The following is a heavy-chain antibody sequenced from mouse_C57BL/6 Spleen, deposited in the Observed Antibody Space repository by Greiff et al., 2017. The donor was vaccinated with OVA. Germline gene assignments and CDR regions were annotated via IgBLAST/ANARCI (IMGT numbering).Heavy chain of an antibody. CDR3: ARSVGSSFNFDY. V-gene: IGHV1-52*01. Sequence: QVQLQQPGAELVRPGSSVKLSCKASGYTFTSYWMHWVKQRPIQGLEWIGNIDPSDSETHYNQKFKDKATLTVDKSSSTAYMQLSSLTSEASAVYYCARSVGSSFNFDYWGQGTTLTASS. CDR1: GYTFTSYW. J-gene: IGHJ2*01. D-gene: IGHD1-1*01. CDR2: IDPSDSET.